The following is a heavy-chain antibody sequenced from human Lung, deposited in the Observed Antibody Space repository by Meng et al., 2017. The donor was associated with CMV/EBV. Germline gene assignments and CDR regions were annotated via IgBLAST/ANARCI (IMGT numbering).Heavy chain of an antibody. CDR2: IRSEGYGGTR. J-gene: IGHJ4*02. Sequence: GGSXRLXCTASGFNFVDYAMSWVRQAPGKGPEWLGFIRSEGYGGTREYAASVKGRFTISRDDSKSIAYLQMDSLNTEGTALYYCTTGGGGSHGYPYYFDSWGQXALVTVSS. V-gene: IGHV3-49*04. D-gene: IGHD5-18*01. CDR1: GFNFVDYA. CDR3: TTGGGGSHGYPYYFDS.